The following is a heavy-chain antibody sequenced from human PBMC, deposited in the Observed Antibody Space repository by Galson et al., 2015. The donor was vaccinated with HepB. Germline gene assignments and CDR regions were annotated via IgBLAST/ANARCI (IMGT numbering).Heavy chain of an antibody. D-gene: IGHD2-21*02. CDR1: GFTFTSSA. Sequence: SVKVSCKASGFTFTSSAVQWVRQARGQRLEWIGWIVVGNGNTNYAQKFQERVTITRDMSTSTAYMELSSLRSEDTAVYYCAAEAPDCGGDCYLGYWGQGTLVTVSS. CDR3: AAEAPDCGGDCYLGY. CDR2: IVVGNGNT. J-gene: IGHJ4*02. V-gene: IGHV1-58*01.